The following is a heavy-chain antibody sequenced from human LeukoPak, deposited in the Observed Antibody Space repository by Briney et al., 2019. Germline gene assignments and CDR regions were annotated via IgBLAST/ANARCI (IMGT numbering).Heavy chain of an antibody. Sequence: ASVKDSCKASGYTFTSYYMHWVRQAPGQGLEWMGIINPSGGSTSYAQKFQGRVTMTRDTSTSTVYMELSNLRSEDTAVYYCARELLSTKNWFDPWGQGTLVTVSS. D-gene: IGHD1-26*01. CDR1: GYTFTSYY. CDR3: ARELLSTKNWFDP. J-gene: IGHJ5*02. CDR2: INPSGGST. V-gene: IGHV1-46*01.